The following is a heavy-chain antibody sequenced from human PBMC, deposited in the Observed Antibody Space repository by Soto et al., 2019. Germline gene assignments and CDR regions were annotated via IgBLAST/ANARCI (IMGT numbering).Heavy chain of an antibody. Sequence: PSGTLSLTCTVSGGSISSYYWSWTRQPPGKGLEWIGYIYYSGSTNYNPSLKSRVTISVDTSKNQFPLKLSSVTAADTAVYYCARDDGRYCSGGSCPFDPWGQGTLVTVSS. V-gene: IGHV4-59*01. CDR3: ARDDGRYCSGGSCPFDP. D-gene: IGHD2-15*01. J-gene: IGHJ5*02. CDR2: IYYSGST. CDR1: GGSISSYY.